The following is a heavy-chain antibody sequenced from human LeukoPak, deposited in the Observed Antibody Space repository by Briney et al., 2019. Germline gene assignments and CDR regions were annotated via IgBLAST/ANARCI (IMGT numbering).Heavy chain of an antibody. CDR3: ASYSVYEGYFDY. D-gene: IGHD5/OR15-5a*01. V-gene: IGHV3-30-3*01. J-gene: IGHJ4*02. CDR1: GFIFSSYV. CDR2: ISNDGSNK. Sequence: GSLRLSCAASGFIFSSYVMHWVRQAPGKGLEWMTVISNDGSNKYYADSVKGRFTISRDNSKNTLYLQLNTLRAEDTAVYYCASYSVYEGYFDYWGQGTLVTVSS.